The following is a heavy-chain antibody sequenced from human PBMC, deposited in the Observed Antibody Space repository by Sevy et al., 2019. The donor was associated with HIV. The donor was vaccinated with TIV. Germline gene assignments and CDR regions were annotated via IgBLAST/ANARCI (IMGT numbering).Heavy chain of an antibody. CDR1: GFTFSSYS. V-gene: IGHV3-48*02. J-gene: IGHJ4*02. Sequence: GGSLRLSCAASGFTFSSYSMNWVRQAPGKGLEWVSYISSSSSTIYYADSVKGRFTISRDNAKNSLFLQMNSLRDENTAVYYSARVHPDEHYFDYWGQGTLVTVSS. CDR3: ARVHPDEHYFDY. CDR2: ISSSSSTI.